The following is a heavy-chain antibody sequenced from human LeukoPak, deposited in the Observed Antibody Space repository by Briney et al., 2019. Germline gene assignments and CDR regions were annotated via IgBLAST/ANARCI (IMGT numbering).Heavy chain of an antibody. CDR3: AKDLNDASDY. CDR2: ISYDGSNK. D-gene: IGHD1-1*01. V-gene: IGHV3-30*18. CDR1: GFTFSSYG. J-gene: IGHJ4*02. Sequence: GRSLRLSCAASGFTFSSYGMHWVRQAPGKGLEWVAVISYDGSNKYYADSVKGRFTISRDNSKNTLYLQMNSPRAEDTAVYYCAKDLNDASDYWGQGTLVTVSS.